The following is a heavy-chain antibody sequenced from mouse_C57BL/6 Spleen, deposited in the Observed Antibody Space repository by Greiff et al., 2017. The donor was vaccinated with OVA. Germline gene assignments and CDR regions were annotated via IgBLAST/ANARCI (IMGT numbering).Heavy chain of an antibody. Sequence: QVQLQQSGAELVKPGASVKMSCKASGYTFTSYWITWVKQRPGQGLEWIGDIYPGSGSTNYNEKFKSKATLTVDTSSSTAYMQLSSLTSEDSAVYYCARGLLRRAMDYWGQGTSVTVSS. V-gene: IGHV1-55*01. CDR2: IYPGSGST. J-gene: IGHJ4*01. CDR3: ARGLLRRAMDY. D-gene: IGHD1-2*01. CDR1: GYTFTSYW.